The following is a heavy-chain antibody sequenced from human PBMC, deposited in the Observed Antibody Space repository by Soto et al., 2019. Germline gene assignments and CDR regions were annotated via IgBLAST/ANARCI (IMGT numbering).Heavy chain of an antibody. CDR2: INRSGST. D-gene: IGHD3-10*01. Sequence: PSETLSLTCAVYGGSFSRYYWSWIRQPPGKGLEWIGEINRSGSTNYNPSLKSRVTISVDTSKNQFSLKLSSVTAADTAVYYCASGGIRKTYYYGSGRRGYGMDVWGQGTTVTVSS. CDR1: GGSFSRYY. V-gene: IGHV4-34*01. CDR3: ASGGIRKTYYYGSGRRGYGMDV. J-gene: IGHJ6*02.